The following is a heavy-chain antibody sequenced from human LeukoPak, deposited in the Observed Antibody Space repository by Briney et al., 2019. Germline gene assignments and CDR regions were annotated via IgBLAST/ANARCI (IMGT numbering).Heavy chain of an antibody. CDR1: GFTFNNYG. Sequence: GGSLRLSCAASGFTFNNYGMNWVRQAPGKGLEWVSSISSSGTSIHYADSVKGRFTISRDNAKNSLSLQMDSLRDEDTAVYYCARADRWLQSRVDYWGQGTLVTVSS. J-gene: IGHJ4*02. D-gene: IGHD5-24*01. CDR3: ARADRWLQSRVDY. CDR2: ISSSGTSI. V-gene: IGHV3-48*02.